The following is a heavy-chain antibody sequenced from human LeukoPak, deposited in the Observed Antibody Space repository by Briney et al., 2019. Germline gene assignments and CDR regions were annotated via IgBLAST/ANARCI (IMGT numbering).Heavy chain of an antibody. CDR1: GFTFSTYT. CDR3: ARVSSPYYFDY. J-gene: IGHJ4*02. CDR2: ISSGRNYI. D-gene: IGHD6-13*01. Sequence: PGGSLRLSCAASGFTFSTYTMNWVRQAPGKGLEWVSYISSGRNYIYYADSVKGRFTISRDNAKNSLYLQMNSLRAEDTAMYYCARVSSPYYFDYWGQGTLVTVSS. V-gene: IGHV3-21*01.